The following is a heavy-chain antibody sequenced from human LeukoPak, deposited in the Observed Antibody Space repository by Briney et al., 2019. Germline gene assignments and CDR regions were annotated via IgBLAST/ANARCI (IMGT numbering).Heavy chain of an antibody. D-gene: IGHD2-15*01. CDR1: RYTFTSYG. J-gene: IGHJ4*02. Sequence: VASVKVSCKASRYTFTSYGISWVRQAPGQGLEWMGWISAYNGNTNYAQKLQGRVTMTTDTSTSTAYMEVRSLRSDDTAVYYCARDRCSGGSCAFDYWGQGSLVTVSS. CDR3: ARDRCSGGSCAFDY. V-gene: IGHV1-18*01. CDR2: ISAYNGNT.